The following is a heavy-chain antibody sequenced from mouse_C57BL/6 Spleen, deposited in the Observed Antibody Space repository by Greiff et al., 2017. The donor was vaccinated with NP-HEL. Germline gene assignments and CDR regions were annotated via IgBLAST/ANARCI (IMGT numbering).Heavy chain of an antibody. CDR3: AREGSSGYWYFDV. Sequence: VQLQQSGPELVKPGASVKISCKASGYAFSSSWMNWVKQRPGKGLEWIGRIYPGDGDTNYNGKFKGKATLTADKSSSTAYMQLSSLTSEDSAVYFCAREGSSGYWYFDVWGTGTTVTVSS. CDR1: GYAFSSSW. D-gene: IGHD3-2*02. J-gene: IGHJ1*03. CDR2: IYPGDGDT. V-gene: IGHV1-82*01.